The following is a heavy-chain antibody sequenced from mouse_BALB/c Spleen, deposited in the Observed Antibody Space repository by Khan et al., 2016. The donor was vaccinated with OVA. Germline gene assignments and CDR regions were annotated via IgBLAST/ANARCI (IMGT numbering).Heavy chain of an antibody. D-gene: IGHD1-1*01. CDR1: GFPFSTYG. V-gene: IGHV5-6*01. CDR3: ARLLPSYFDY. J-gene: IGHJ2*01. CDR2: ISRSSSYT. Sequence: EVELVESGGDLVKPGGSLKLSCAASGFPFSTYGMSWVRQTPDKRLEWVATISRSSSYTYYPDSVKGRFTISRDNVKNTLYLQMSSLKSEDTGMYYCARLLPSYFDYWGQGTTLTVSS.